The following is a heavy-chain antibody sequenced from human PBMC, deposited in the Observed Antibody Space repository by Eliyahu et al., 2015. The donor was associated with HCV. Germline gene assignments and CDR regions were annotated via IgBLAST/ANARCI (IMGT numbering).Heavy chain of an antibody. CDR2: XKQDGSEK. J-gene: IGHJ2*01. D-gene: IGHD4-17*01. CDR1: GFTFSSYW. CDR3: ARGLRGGDYGYWYFDL. Sequence: EVQLVESGGGLVQPGGSLRLXCAASGFTFSSYWMSWVRQAPGKGLEWVANXKQDGSEKYYVDSVKGRFTISRDNAKNSLYLQMNSLRAEDTAVYYCARGLRGGDYGYWYFDLWGRGTLVTVSS. V-gene: IGHV3-7*01.